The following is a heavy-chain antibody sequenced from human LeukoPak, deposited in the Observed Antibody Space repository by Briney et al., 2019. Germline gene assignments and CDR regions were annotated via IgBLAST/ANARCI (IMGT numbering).Heavy chain of an antibody. J-gene: IGHJ4*02. CDR3: ARAEYYDILTGYFDY. V-gene: IGHV1-2*02. CDR1: GYTFTGYY. Sequence: ASVKVSCKASGYTFTGYYMHWVRQAPGQGHEWMGWINPNSGGTNYAQKFQGRVTMTRDTSISTAYMELSRLRSDDTAVYYCARAEYYDILTGYFDYWGQGTLVTVSS. CDR2: INPNSGGT. D-gene: IGHD3-9*01.